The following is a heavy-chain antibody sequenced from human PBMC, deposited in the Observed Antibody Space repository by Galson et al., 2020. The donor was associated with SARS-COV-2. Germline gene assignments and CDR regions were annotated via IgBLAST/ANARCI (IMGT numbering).Heavy chain of an antibody. CDR1: GFTFSSYG. V-gene: IGHV3-21*01. CDR2: ISSSSSYI. D-gene: IGHD4-17*01. CDR3: ASPRGYGDYGVIDY. Sequence: GESLKISCAASGFTFSSYGMHWVRQAPGKGLEWVSSISSSSSYIYYADSVKGRFTISRDNAKNSLYLQMNSLRAEDTAVYYCASPRGYGDYGVIDYWGQGTLVTVSS. J-gene: IGHJ4*02.